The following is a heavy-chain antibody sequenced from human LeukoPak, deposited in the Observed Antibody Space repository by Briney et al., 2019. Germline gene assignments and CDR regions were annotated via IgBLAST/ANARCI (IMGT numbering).Heavy chain of an antibody. V-gene: IGHV4-39*07. J-gene: IGHJ5*02. D-gene: IGHD2-15*01. CDR3: XRGXVGYCSGGRCQGWFDP. CDR2: IYYSGST. CDR1: GGSISSGSYY. Sequence: XETLSLTCTVSGGSISSGSYYWGWIRQPPGKGLEWIGNIYYSGSTYYNPSLKSRVTISIDTSKNQFSLKLSAVTAADTAVYXXXRGXVGYCSGGRCQGWFDPWGQGTLVTVSS.